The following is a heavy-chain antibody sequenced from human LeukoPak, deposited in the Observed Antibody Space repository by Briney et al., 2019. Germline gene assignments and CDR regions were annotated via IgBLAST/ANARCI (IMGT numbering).Heavy chain of an antibody. CDR1: GGSISSYY. J-gene: IGHJ6*04. D-gene: IGHD1-1*01. CDR3: ARDTEPTGTAPYGMDV. CDR2: IYYSGST. Sequence: SETLSLTCTVSGGSISSYYWSWIRQPPGKGLEWIGYIYYSGSTNYNPSLKSRVTISVDTSKSQFSLKLSSVTAADTAVYYCARDTEPTGTAPYGMDVWGKGTTVTVSS. V-gene: IGHV4-59*01.